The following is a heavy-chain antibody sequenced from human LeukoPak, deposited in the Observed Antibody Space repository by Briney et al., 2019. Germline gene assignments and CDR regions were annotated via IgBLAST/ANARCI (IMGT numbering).Heavy chain of an antibody. D-gene: IGHD1-26*01. Sequence: GESLKISCKGSGYRFTSYWIGWVRQMPGKGLEWMGIIYPGDSDTRYSPSFQGQVTISADKSISTAYLQWSSLEASDTAMYYCARHGVVGATTDYFDYWGQGTLVTVSS. CDR1: GYRFTSYW. V-gene: IGHV5-51*01. J-gene: IGHJ4*02. CDR2: IYPGDSDT. CDR3: ARHGVVGATTDYFDY.